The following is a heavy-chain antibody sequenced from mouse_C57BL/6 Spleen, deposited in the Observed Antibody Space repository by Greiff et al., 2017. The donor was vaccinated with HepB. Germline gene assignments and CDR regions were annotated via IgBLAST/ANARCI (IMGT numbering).Heavy chain of an antibody. CDR1: GFTFSDYY. V-gene: IGHV5-16*01. Sequence: EVKLVESEGGLVQPGSSMKLSCTASGFTFSDYYMAWVRQVPEKGLEWVANINYDGSSTYYLDALKSRFIISRDNAKNLLYLQMSSLKSEDTATYYCARWLYGSSLDYWGQGTTLTVSS. CDR3: ARWLYGSSLDY. CDR2: INYDGSST. J-gene: IGHJ2*01. D-gene: IGHD1-1*01.